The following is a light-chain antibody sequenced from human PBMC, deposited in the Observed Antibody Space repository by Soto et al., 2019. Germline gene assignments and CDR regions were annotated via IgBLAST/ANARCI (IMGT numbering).Light chain of an antibody. Sequence: SVLTQSPSVSGAPGQRVTISCTGSSSNIGAGYDVHWYQQLPGTAPKLLIYGNSNRPSGVPDRFSGSKSGTSASLAITGLQAEDEADYYCQSYDSSLSGVVFGGGTKVTVL. CDR1: SSNIGAGYD. CDR2: GNS. J-gene: IGLJ2*01. CDR3: QSYDSSLSGVV. V-gene: IGLV1-40*01.